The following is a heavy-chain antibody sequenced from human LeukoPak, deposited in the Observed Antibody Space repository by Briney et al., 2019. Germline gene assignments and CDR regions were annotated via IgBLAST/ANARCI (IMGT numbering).Heavy chain of an antibody. V-gene: IGHV3-30*03. J-gene: IGHJ6*02. D-gene: IGHD6-13*01. CDR2: ISYDGSNK. CDR3: ARDRRRPIPISSSWYYYGMDV. Sequence: GVSLRLSCTASGFTFSSYGMHWVRQAPGKGLEWVAVISYDGSNKYYADSVKGRFTISRDNSKNTLYVQMNSLRAEDTAVYYCARDRRRPIPISSSWYYYGMDVWGQGTTVTVSS. CDR1: GFTFSSYG.